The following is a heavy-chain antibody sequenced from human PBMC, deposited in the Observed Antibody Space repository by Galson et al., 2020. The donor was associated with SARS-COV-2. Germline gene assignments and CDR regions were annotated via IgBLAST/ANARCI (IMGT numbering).Heavy chain of an antibody. CDR3: AHRDIVLGGPPGFDY. Sequence: SGPPLVKPTQTLTLTCTFSGFSLSTSGVGVGWIRQPPGKALEWLALIYWDDDKRYSPSLKSRLTITKDTSNNQVVLTMTNMDPVDTATYYCAHRDIVLGGPPGFDYWGQGTLVTVSS. J-gene: IGHJ4*02. CDR1: GFSLSTSGVG. CDR2: IYWDDDK. D-gene: IGHD2-8*02. V-gene: IGHV2-5*02.